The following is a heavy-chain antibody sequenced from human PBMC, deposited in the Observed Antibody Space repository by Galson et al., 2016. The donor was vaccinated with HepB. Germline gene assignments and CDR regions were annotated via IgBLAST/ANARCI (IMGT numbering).Heavy chain of an antibody. Sequence: SLRLSCAASGFNFNNYGIHWVRQAPGKGLEWVAVISSDGSKKYYVDSVKGRFTISRDNSKNTLYLQMNSLRAEDTAVYYCAKDVAPPAIAVPGTWGNWFDPWGQGTLVTVSS. CDR1: GFNFNNYG. D-gene: IGHD6-19*01. V-gene: IGHV3-30*18. CDR3: AKDVAPPAIAVPGTWGNWFDP. J-gene: IGHJ5*02. CDR2: ISSDGSKK.